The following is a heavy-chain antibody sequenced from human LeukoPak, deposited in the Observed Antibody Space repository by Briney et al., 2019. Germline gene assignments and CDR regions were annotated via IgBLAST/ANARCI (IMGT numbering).Heavy chain of an antibody. Sequence: KTSETLSLTCAVSGYSISSGYYWGWIRQPPGKGLEWIGSIYYSGSTYYNPSLKSRVTISVDTSKNQFSLKLSSVTAADTAVYYCARVGQWGQGTLVTVSS. V-gene: IGHV4-38-2*01. CDR1: GYSISSGYY. J-gene: IGHJ4*02. CDR3: ARVGQ. D-gene: IGHD1-26*01. CDR2: IYYSGST.